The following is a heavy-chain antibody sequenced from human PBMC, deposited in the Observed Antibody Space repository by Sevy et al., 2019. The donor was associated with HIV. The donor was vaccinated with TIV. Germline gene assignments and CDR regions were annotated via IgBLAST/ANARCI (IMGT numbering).Heavy chain of an antibody. V-gene: IGHV3-30-3*01. CDR1: GFSFSSYA. J-gene: IGHJ3*01. Sequence: GGSLRLSCAASGFSFSSYAMHWVRQAPGKGLEWVAVISFDVNKKDYADSVKGRFTISRDNSNNALHLQLNSLRPEDTAVYYCARDGGRGYCINTKCSDAFVLWGQGTMVTVSS. CDR3: ARDGGRGYCINTKCSDAFVL. D-gene: IGHD2-2*01. CDR2: ISFDVNKK.